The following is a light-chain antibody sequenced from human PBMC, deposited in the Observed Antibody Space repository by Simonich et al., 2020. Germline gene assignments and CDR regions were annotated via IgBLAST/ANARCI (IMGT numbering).Light chain of an antibody. V-gene: IGLV6-57*03. CDR1: SGSIASNY. CDR2: EDN. J-gene: IGLJ3*02. Sequence: NFMLTQPHSVSESPGKTVTISCTRSSGSIASNYVPWYQQRPGSAPPTVIYEDNQRPSGVPDRFSGSINSSSNSASLTISGLKTEDEADYYCQSYDSSSWVFGGGTKLTVL. CDR3: QSYDSSSWV.